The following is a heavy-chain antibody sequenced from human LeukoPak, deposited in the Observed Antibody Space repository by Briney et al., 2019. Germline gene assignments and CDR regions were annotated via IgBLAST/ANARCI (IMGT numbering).Heavy chain of an antibody. V-gene: IGHV4-59*01. CDR3: ARVAGKDFDY. CDR1: GGSISPYY. J-gene: IGHJ4*02. Sequence: SETLSLTCTVSGGSISPYYWSWIRQPPGKGLEWIGYIYYSGSTNYNPSLKSRVTISLDTSKNQFSLQLSSVTAADTAVYYCARVAGKDFDYWGQGTLVTVSS. CDR2: IYYSGST. D-gene: IGHD6-19*01.